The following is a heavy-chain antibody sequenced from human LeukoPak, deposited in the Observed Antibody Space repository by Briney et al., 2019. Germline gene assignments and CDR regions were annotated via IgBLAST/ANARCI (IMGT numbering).Heavy chain of an antibody. J-gene: IGHJ3*02. CDR3: ARPLGGYDAFDI. CDR2: IIPIFGTA. CDR1: GGTFSSYA. Sequence: SVKVSCKASGGTFSSYAISWVRQAPGQGREWMGRIIPIFGTANYAQKFQGRVTITTDESTSTAYMELSSLRSEDTAVYYCARPLGGYDAFDIWGQGTMVTVPS. V-gene: IGHV1-69*05. D-gene: IGHD3-16*01.